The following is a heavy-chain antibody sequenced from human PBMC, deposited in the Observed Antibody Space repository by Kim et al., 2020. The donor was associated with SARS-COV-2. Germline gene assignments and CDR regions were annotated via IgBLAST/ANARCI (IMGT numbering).Heavy chain of an antibody. J-gene: IGHJ2*01. D-gene: IGHD4-17*01. V-gene: IGHV4-39*01. CDR3: ARHRAPTVTTLYWYFDL. Sequence: LKSRVTISVDTSKNQFALKLSSVTAADTAVYYCARHRAPTVTTLYWYFDLWGRGTLVTVSS.